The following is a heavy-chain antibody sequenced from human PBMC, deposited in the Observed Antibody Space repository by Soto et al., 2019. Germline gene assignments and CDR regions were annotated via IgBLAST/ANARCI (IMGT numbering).Heavy chain of an antibody. CDR2: IYYSGNT. D-gene: IGHD6-13*01. CDR1: GDSISSGDYY. J-gene: IGHJ4*02. CDR3: ARVFMPYSIPPRPLQF. V-gene: IGHV4-30-4*01. Sequence: QVQLRESGPGLVKPSQTLSLTCTVSGDSISSGDYYWSWIRQPPGKGLEWIGCIYYSGNTYYNPSLKRRFSISLXSXKXXFSLQRFALTIVETAVHFFARVFMPYSIPPRPLQFWGLVSLVPVSS.